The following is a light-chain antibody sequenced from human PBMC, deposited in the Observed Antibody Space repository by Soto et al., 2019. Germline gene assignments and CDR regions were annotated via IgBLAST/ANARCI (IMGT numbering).Light chain of an antibody. CDR1: SSNIGGNS. Sequence: QPVLTQPPSVSAAPGQRVTISCSGSSSNIGGNSVSWYQQLPGTAPKLLIYDDDKRPSGIPDRFSGSKSGTSATLGITGFQTGDEADYYCGSWDSSLSAYVFGTGTKGTAL. CDR2: DDD. CDR3: GSWDSSLSAYV. V-gene: IGLV1-51*01. J-gene: IGLJ1*01.